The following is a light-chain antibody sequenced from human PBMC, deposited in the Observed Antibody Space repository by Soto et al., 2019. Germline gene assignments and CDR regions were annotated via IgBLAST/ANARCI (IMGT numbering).Light chain of an antibody. CDR2: KAS. J-gene: IGKJ1*01. CDR3: QQYNSYSQT. CDR1: QSISSW. Sequence: DIPMTQSPSTLSASVGDRVTITCRASQSISSWLAWYQQKPGKAPKLLIYKASSLESGVPSRFSGSGSGTAFTLTISSLQPDDFATYYCQQYNSYSQTFGQGTKVEIK. V-gene: IGKV1-5*03.